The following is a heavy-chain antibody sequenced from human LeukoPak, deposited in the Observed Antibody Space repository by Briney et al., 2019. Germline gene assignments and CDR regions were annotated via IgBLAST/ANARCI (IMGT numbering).Heavy chain of an antibody. J-gene: IGHJ4*02. CDR2: ITPSTSTI. V-gene: IGHV3-48*01. D-gene: IGHD6-19*01. CDR1: GLTFSTYS. Sequence: GGSLRLSCAASGLTFSTYSFNWVRQAPGKGLEWVSYITPSTSTIYYADSVKGRFTISRDNSKNTLYLQMNSLRAEDTAVYYCAKDASPYSSGLDYWGQGTLVTVSS. CDR3: AKDASPYSSGLDY.